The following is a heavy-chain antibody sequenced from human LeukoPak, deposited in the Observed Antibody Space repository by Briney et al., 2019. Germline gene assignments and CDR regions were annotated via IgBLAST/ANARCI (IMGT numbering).Heavy chain of an antibody. V-gene: IGHV1-3*04. J-gene: IGHJ4*02. D-gene: IGHD3-22*01. CDR3: ASFSGSTYYYAFDY. CDR2: INTGNGNT. CDR1: GYTFISYA. Sequence: GASVKVSCMASGYTFISYAMHWVRQAPGQRLEWMGWINTGNGNTKYPQKFQGRVTITRDTSASTAYMELSSLRSEDTAVYYCASFSGSTYYYAFDYWGQGILVTVSS.